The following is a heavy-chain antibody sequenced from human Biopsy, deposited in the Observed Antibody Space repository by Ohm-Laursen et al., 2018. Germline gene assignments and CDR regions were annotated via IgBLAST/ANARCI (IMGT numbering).Heavy chain of an antibody. Sequence: VASVKVSCKASGGPFNNHAFSWVRQAPGQGLEWLGRIVPILGTVNYAQRFQGRVALTADKSTGTAYMELNRLISDDPAVYYCATDADGYYTEFDFWGQGTLITVSS. V-gene: IGHV1-69*04. D-gene: IGHD5-24*01. CDR3: ATDADGYYTEFDF. J-gene: IGHJ4*02. CDR2: IVPILGTV. CDR1: GGPFNNHA.